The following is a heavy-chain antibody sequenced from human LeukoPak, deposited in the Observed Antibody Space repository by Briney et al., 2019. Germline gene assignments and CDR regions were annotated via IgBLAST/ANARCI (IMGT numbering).Heavy chain of an antibody. V-gene: IGHV3-30-3*01. CDR3: ARGEFNGLEY. J-gene: IGHJ4*02. CDR1: GFTSSSYA. CDR2: ILYDGSNK. D-gene: IGHD2-8*01. Sequence: GRTLRLSCAASGFTSSSYAMDGVRQAPGKGLEWVAVILYDGSNKYYADSVKVRFTISRDNSKSTLYLQMNSLRPEDTAVYYCARGEFNGLEYWGQGTLVTVSS.